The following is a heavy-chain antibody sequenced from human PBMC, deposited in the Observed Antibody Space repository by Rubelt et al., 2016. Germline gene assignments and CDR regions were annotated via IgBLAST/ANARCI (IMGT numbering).Heavy chain of an antibody. CDR3: ARLSSGDYTDY. CDR2: IYSGGST. Sequence: EVQLVESGGGLVQPGGSLRLSCAASGFTVSSNYMSWVRQAPGKGLEWVSVIYSGGSTYYADSVKGRFTISRDSSKNTVYLQMNSLRAEDTAVYYCARLSSGDYTDYWGQGTLVIVSS. V-gene: IGHV3-53*01. J-gene: IGHJ4*02. D-gene: IGHD4-17*01. CDR1: GFTVSSNY.